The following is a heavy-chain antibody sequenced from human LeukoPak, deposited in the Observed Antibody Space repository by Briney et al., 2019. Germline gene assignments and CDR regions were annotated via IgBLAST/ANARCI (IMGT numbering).Heavy chain of an antibody. J-gene: IGHJ3*02. CDR2: ISAYNGNT. D-gene: IGHD1-26*01. V-gene: IGHV1-18*01. Sequence: ASVKVSCKASGYTFTSYGISWVRQAPGQGLEWMGWISAYNGNTNYAQKLQGRVTMTTDTSTSTAYIELRSLRSDDTAVYYCARASFGSSDAFDIWGQGTMVTVSS. CDR1: GYTFTSYG. CDR3: ARASFGSSDAFDI.